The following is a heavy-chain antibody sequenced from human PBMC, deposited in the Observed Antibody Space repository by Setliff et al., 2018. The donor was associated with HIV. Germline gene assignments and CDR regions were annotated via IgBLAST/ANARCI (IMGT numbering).Heavy chain of an antibody. J-gene: IGHJ5*02. D-gene: IGHD5-12*01. CDR3: ARPGMATLKVWVDN. CDR1: GGSISTNNFY. CDR2: IYYTGNP. V-gene: IGHV4-39*01. Sequence: PSETLSLTCTVTGGSISTNNFYWGWIRQPPGKGLEWIGSIYYTGNPQYNPSLKSRVTISVDTSKNQFSLQLRSVTAADTAVYYCARPGMATLKVWVDNWGQGTLVTVSS.